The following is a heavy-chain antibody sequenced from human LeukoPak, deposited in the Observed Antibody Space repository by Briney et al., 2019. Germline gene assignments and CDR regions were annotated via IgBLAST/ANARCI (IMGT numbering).Heavy chain of an antibody. CDR3: ARLGVEDY. J-gene: IGHJ4*02. D-gene: IGHD2-8*01. Sequence: ASVKVSCKASGYTFTGYYMHWVRQAPGQGLEWMGWISPTSGGTNYAQKFQGRVTMTRDTSISTAYMEVSRLRYDDTAVYYCARLGVEDYWGQGTLVTVSS. CDR1: GYTFTGYY. V-gene: IGHV1-2*02. CDR2: ISPTSGGT.